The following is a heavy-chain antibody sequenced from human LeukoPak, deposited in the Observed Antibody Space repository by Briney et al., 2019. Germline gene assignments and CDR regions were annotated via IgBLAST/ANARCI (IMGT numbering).Heavy chain of an antibody. Sequence: GGSLRLSCAASGFTFSSYVMNWVRQAPGKGLEWVSYISSSGSTIYYADSVKGRFTISRNNAKNSLYLQVNSLRAEDTAVYYCARDRTYLDCWGQGTLVTVSS. CDR2: ISSSGSTI. V-gene: IGHV3-48*03. CDR1: GFTFSSYV. CDR3: ARDRTYLDC. J-gene: IGHJ4*02.